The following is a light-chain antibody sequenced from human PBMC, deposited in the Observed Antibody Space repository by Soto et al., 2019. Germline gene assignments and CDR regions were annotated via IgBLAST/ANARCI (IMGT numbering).Light chain of an antibody. J-gene: IGKJ4*01. CDR3: QQYNNWPLT. CDR2: DAS. V-gene: IGKV3-15*01. CDR1: QSVSRN. Sequence: EIVMTQSPATLSVSPGERATLSCRASQSVSRNLAWYQQKPGQAPRLLIYDASTRATGIPAGFSGSGSGTEFTLTISSLQSEDFAVYYCQQYNNWPLTFGGGTKVEIK.